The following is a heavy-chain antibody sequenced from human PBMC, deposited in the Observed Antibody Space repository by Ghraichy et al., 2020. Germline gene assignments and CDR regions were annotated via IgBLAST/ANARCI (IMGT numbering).Heavy chain of an antibody. D-gene: IGHD6-19*01. CDR1: GFTFNNYG. CDR3: ATAVAGTGPYFDS. CDR2: ISFDGSNE. Sequence: LSLTCAASGFTFNNYGMHWVRQAPGKGLEWVAVISFDGSNEYYADSVKGRFTISRDNSKNTLYLQMNSLNAEDTAVYYCATAVAGTGPYFDSWGQGTLVTVSS. V-gene: IGHV3-30*03. J-gene: IGHJ4*02.